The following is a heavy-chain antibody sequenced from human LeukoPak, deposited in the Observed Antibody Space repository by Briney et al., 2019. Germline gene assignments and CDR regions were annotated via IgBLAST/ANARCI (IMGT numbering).Heavy chain of an antibody. CDR1: GFTFSDYY. D-gene: IGHD6-19*01. CDR2: ISSSGSTI. J-gene: IGHJ4*02. CDR3: ARSPQLWLGGAYFDY. V-gene: IGHV3-11*01. Sequence: GGSLRLSCAVSGFTFSDYYMSWIRQAPGKGLEWVSYISSSGSTIYYADSVKGRFTISRDNAKNSLYLQMNSLRAEDTAVCYCARSPQLWLGGAYFDYWGQGTLVTVSS.